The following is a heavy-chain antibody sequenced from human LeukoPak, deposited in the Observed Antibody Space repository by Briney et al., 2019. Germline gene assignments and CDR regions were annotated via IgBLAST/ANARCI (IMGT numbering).Heavy chain of an antibody. Sequence: PGGSLRLSCAASGFTFSSYGMHWVRQAPGKGLEWVAVISYDGSNKYYADSMKGRFTISRDNSKNTLYLQMNSLGAEDTAVYYCAKDSSGWSQASDYWGQGTLVTVSS. J-gene: IGHJ4*02. V-gene: IGHV3-30*18. D-gene: IGHD6-19*01. CDR3: AKDSSGWSQASDY. CDR1: GFTFSSYG. CDR2: ISYDGSNK.